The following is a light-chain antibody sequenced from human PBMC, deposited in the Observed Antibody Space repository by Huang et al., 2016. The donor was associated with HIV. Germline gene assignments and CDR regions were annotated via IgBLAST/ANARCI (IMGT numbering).Light chain of an antibody. J-gene: IGKJ3*01. Sequence: EIEMTQSPVTLSVSPGERATLSCRASQSVGSNLAWYQHKPGQAPRLLVYGASTRATGIPARFSGSGSGTEFSLTISSLQSEDFAIYYCQQYDDWPRGFTFGPGTKVDIK. V-gene: IGKV3-15*01. CDR2: GAS. CDR1: QSVGSN. CDR3: QQYDDWPRGFT.